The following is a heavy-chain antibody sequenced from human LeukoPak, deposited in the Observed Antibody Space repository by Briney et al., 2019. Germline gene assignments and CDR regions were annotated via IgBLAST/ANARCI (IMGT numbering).Heavy chain of an antibody. V-gene: IGHV3-7*01. D-gene: IGHD6-13*01. CDR2: IKEDGSEK. CDR3: ASGRQLGY. J-gene: IGHJ4*02. Sequence: GGSLRLSCAASGFTFSNYWMSWVRQAPGKGLEWVANIKEDGSEKYYVDSVKGRFTISRDNARNSLYLQMNSLRAEDTAVFYCASGRQLGYWGQGTLVTVSS. CDR1: GFTFSNYW.